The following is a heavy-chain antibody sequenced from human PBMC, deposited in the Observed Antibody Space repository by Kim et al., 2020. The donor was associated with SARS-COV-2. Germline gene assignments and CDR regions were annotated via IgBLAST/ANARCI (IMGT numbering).Heavy chain of an antibody. J-gene: IGHJ3*01. CDR1: GFTFSDSP. V-gene: IGHV3-73*01. CDR2: IRSSLNSYAT. CDR3: TRIPGTTLAVWDAFDV. Sequence: GGSLRLSCVASGFTFSDSPMHWVRQASGKGLEWVGRIRSSLNSYATGYGASGRVRITISSDDSQYTAYLQMNSLKIKDTAICYCTRIPGTTLAVWDAFDV. D-gene: IGHD1-1*01.